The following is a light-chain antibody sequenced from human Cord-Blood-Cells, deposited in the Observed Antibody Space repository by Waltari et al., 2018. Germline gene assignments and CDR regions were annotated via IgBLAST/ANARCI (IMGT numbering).Light chain of an antibody. V-gene: IGKV3-11*01. J-gene: IGKJ3*01. CDR1: QSVSSH. CDR2: DAS. Sequence: EIVLTQYPATLSLSPGERATLSCRASQSVSSHLAWYQQKPGQAPRLLIYDASNRATGIPARFSGSGSGTDFTLTISSLEPEDFAVYYCQQRSNWLFTFGPGTKVDIK. CDR3: QQRSNWLFT.